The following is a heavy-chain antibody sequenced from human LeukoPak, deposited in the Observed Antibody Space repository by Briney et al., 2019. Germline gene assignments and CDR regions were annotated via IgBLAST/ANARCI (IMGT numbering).Heavy chain of an antibody. Sequence: SETLSLTCTVSGGSISSSSYYWGWLRQPPGKGLEWFGSIYYSGSTYYNPSLKSRVTISVDTSKNQFSLKLSSVTAADTAVYYCARHPHCSSTSCYRGGADYYYYYYMDVWGKGTTVTVSS. V-gene: IGHV4-39*01. CDR2: IYYSGST. CDR1: GGSISSSSYY. D-gene: IGHD2-2*02. J-gene: IGHJ6*03. CDR3: ARHPHCSSTSCYRGGADYYYYYYMDV.